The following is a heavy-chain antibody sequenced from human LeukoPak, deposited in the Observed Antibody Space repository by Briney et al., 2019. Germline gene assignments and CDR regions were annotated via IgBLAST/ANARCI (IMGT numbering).Heavy chain of an antibody. Sequence: SETLSLTCTVSGYSISSGYYWGWIRQPPGKGLEWIGSIYHSGSTYYNPSLKSRVTISVDTSKNQFSLKLSSVTAADTAVYYCARDQVSLNGPGAFDIWGQGTMVTVSS. CDR1: GYSISSGYY. V-gene: IGHV4-38-2*02. J-gene: IGHJ3*02. CDR3: ARDQVSLNGPGAFDI. D-gene: IGHD1-20*01. CDR2: IYHSGST.